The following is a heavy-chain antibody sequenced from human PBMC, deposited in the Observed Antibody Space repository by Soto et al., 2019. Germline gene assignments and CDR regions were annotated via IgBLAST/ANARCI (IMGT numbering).Heavy chain of an antibody. J-gene: IGHJ4*02. V-gene: IGHV4-59*01. D-gene: IGHD6-13*01. Sequence: QVQLQESGPGLVKPSETLSLTCTVSGGSISSYYWSWIRQPPGKGLEWIGYIYYSGSTNYNPSLKSRVTISVDTSKNQFSLKLSSVTAADTAVYYCASSAPYRSSWYFDYWGQGTLVTVSS. CDR2: IYYSGST. CDR1: GGSISSYY. CDR3: ASSAPYRSSWYFDY.